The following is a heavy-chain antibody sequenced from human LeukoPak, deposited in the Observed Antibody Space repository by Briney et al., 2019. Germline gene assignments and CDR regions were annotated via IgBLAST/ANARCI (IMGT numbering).Heavy chain of an antibody. CDR1: GGSFSGYY. V-gene: IGHV4-34*01. D-gene: IGHD3-10*01. Sequence: SETLSLTCAVYGGSFSGYYWSWIRQPPGKGLEWIGEINHSGSTNYNPSLKSRVTISVDTSKNQFSLKLSSVTAADTAVYYCASVYSSGSYYRRMNWFDPWGQGTLVTVSS. CDR2: INHSGST. J-gene: IGHJ5*02. CDR3: ASVYSSGSYYRRMNWFDP.